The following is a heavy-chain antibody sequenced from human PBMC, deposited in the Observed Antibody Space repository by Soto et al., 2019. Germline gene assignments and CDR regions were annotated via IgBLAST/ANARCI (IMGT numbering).Heavy chain of an antibody. J-gene: IGHJ6*02. V-gene: IGHV1-69*13. CDR2: IILISCTA. CDR3: ARDLFPQDRQYLTISYGMNV. CDR1: GGTFCSYS. Sequence: SVPVSCKAAGGTFCSYSISWVRQPPGQGLEWMGGIILISCTANYAQKSQGRVTNTADESTSTAYMELSSLRSEDTAVYYCARDLFPQDRQYLTISYGMNVWGQGTTGTVS. D-gene: IGHD2-2*01.